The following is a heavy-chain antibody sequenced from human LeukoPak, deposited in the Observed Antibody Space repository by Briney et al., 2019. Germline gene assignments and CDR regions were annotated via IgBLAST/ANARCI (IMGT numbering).Heavy chain of an antibody. D-gene: IGHD2-2*01. CDR3: ARQGLVVPAAYGNYYYMDV. Sequence: SETLSLTCIVSGGSISSSSYYWGWMRQPPGKGLEWIGSIYYSGSTYYNPSLKSRVTISVDTSKNQFSLKLSSVTAADTAVYYCARQGLVVPAAYGNYYYMDVWGKGTTVTVSS. CDR2: IYYSGST. V-gene: IGHV4-39*01. CDR1: GGSISSSSYY. J-gene: IGHJ6*03.